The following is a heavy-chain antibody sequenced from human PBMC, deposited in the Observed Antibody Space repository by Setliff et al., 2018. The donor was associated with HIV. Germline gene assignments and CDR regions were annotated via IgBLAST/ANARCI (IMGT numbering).Heavy chain of an antibody. D-gene: IGHD3-22*01. CDR3: ATARRDYCDRGRRSHYYIDV. Sequence: ASVKVSCKPSEYSFTSYDINWVRQATGQGLEWMGWLNPNSHNTGYAQKFQGRVAMTWDTSISTAYMVLSNLKSEDTAVYYCATARRDYCDRGRRSHYYIDVWGKGTTVTVSS. CDR1: EYSFTSYD. CDR2: LNPNSHNT. J-gene: IGHJ6*03. V-gene: IGHV1-8*01.